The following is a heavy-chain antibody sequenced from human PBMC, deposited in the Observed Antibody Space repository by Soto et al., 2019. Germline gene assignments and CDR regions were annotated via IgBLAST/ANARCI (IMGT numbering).Heavy chain of an antibody. Sequence: GGSLRLSCAASGFSLSTNTMHWVRQVPGKGLEWVASISNDGRRKYYADFVKGRFTISRDTANNILYLEMNSLRAEDTSLYYCARVATAMTYDFWGQATQVTVSS. CDR3: ARVATAMTYDF. CDR1: GFSLSTNT. J-gene: IGHJ4*02. D-gene: IGHD2-21*02. CDR2: ISNDGRRK. V-gene: IGHV3-30*04.